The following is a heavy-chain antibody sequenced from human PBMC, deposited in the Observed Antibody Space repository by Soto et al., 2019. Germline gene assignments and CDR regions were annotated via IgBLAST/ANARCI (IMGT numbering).Heavy chain of an antibody. Sequence: KPSETLSLTCTVSGGCISSYYWSWIRQPPGKGLEWIGYIYYSGSTNYNPSLKSRVTISVDTSKNQFSLKLSSVTAADTAVYYCARVTRIAAAGKFHYWGQGTLVTVAS. V-gene: IGHV4-59*13. CDR1: GGCISSYY. CDR3: ARVTRIAAAGKFHY. D-gene: IGHD6-13*01. J-gene: IGHJ4*02. CDR2: IYYSGST.